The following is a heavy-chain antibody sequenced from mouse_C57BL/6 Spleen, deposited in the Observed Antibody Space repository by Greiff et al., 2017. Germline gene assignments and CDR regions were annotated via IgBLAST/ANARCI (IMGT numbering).Heavy chain of an antibody. Sequence: VQLQQSGAELVRPGASVKLSCKASGYTFTDYYINWVKQRPGQGLEWIARIYPGSGNTYYNEKFKGKATLTAEKSSSTAYMQLSSLTSEDSAVYFCARGGSSCAWFAYWGQGTLVTVSA. V-gene: IGHV1-76*01. J-gene: IGHJ3*01. D-gene: IGHD1-1*01. CDR3: ARGGSSCAWFAY. CDR1: GYTFTDYY. CDR2: IYPGSGNT.